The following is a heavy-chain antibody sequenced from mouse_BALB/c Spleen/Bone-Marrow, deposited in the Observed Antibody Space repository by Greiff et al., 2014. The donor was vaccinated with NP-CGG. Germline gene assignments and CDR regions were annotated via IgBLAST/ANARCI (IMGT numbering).Heavy chain of an antibody. D-gene: IGHD1-1*01. Sequence: VQLQQSGAELVRPGTSVKVSCKASGYAFTNYLIEWVKQRPGQGLEWIGVINPGSGGTNYNEKLKGKATLTADKSSSTAYMQLSSLTSDDSAVYFWARRITVVVPPAYWGQGTLVTVSA. CDR1: GYAFTNYL. V-gene: IGHV1-54*01. CDR2: INPGSGGT. J-gene: IGHJ3*01. CDR3: ARRITVVVPPAY.